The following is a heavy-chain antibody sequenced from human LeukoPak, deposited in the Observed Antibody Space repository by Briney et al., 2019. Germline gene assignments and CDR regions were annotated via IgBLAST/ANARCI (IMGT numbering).Heavy chain of an antibody. V-gene: IGHV4-59*08. CDR3: AGLIRPGWFDP. Sequence: SETLSLTCTVSGGSISSYYWSWIRQPPGKGLEWIGYIYYSGSTNYNPSLKSRVTISVDTSKNQFSLKLSSVTAADTAVYYCAGLIRPGWFDPWGQGTLVTVSS. CDR2: IYYSGST. J-gene: IGHJ5*02. CDR1: GGSISSYY. D-gene: IGHD1-14*01.